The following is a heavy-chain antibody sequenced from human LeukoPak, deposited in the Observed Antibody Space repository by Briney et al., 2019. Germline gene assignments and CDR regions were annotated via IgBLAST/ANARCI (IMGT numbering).Heavy chain of an antibody. D-gene: IGHD2-15*01. CDR1: GDSVSSNTVT. CDR2: TYYRSKWSN. CDR3: ARVVGGTFQH. J-gene: IGHJ1*01. Sequence: SQTLSLTCAISGDSVSSNTVTRNWIRQSPSRGLEWLGRTYYRSKWSNDYAVSVKSRIIINPDTSKNQFFLQLDSVTPEDTAVYYCARVVGGTFQHWGQGTLVTVSS. V-gene: IGHV6-1*01.